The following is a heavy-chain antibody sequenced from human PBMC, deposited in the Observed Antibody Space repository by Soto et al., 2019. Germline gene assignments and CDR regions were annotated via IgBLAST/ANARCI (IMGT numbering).Heavy chain of an antibody. V-gene: IGHV4-34*01. D-gene: IGHD1-26*01. Sequence: SETLSLTCAVYGGSFSGYYWSWIRQPPGKGLEWIGEINHSGSTNYNPSLKSRVTISVDTSKNQFSLKLSSVTAADTAGYYCARGPAGGSYSKGGKGPLVPFSS. CDR1: GGSFSGYY. CDR2: INHSGST. CDR3: ARGPAGGSYSK. J-gene: IGHJ4*02.